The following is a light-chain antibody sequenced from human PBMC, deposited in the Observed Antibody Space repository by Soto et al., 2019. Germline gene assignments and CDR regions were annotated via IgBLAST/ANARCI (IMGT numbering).Light chain of an antibody. CDR1: SSDVVNYNY. CDR3: SSYTSTSTVI. J-gene: IGLJ2*01. CDR2: DVS. V-gene: IGLV2-14*03. Sequence: QSALTQPASVSGSLGQSITISCTGNSSDVVNYNYVSWYQQHPDKAPKLMIFDVSNRPSGISNRFSGSKSGNTASLTISGLQAEDEADYYCSSYTSTSTVIFGGGTKLTVL.